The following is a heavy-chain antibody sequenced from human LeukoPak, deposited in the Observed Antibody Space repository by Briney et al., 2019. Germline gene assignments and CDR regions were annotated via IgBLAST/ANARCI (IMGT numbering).Heavy chain of an antibody. V-gene: IGHV6-1*01. Sequence: SQTLSLTCAISGDSVSSNSAAWNWIRQSPSRGPEWLGRTYYRSKWYNDYAVSVKSRITINPDTSKNQFSLQLNSVTPEDTAVCYCAREWYSSGWPDAFDIWGQGTMVTVSS. CDR2: TYYRSKWYN. D-gene: IGHD6-19*01. CDR1: GDSVSSNSAA. CDR3: AREWYSSGWPDAFDI. J-gene: IGHJ3*02.